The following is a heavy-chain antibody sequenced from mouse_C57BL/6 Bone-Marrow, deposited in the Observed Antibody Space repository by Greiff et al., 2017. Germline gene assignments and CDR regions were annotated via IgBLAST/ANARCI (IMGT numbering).Heavy chain of an antibody. CDR1: GYTFTSYW. CDR2: IDPSDSYT. D-gene: IGHD1-1*01. J-gene: IGHJ2*01. V-gene: IGHV1-50*01. Sequence: QVQLQQPGAELVKPGASVKLSCKASGYTFTSYWMQWVKQRPGQGLEWIGEIDPSDSYTNYNQKFKGKATLTVDTSSSTAYMQLSSLTSEDSAVYYCAREDLHDYGSSYRYYFDYWGQGTTLTVSS. CDR3: AREDLHDYGSSYRYYFDY.